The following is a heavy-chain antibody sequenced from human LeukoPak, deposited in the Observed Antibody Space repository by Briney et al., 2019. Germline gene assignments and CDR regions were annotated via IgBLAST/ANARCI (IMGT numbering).Heavy chain of an antibody. J-gene: IGHJ4*02. V-gene: IGHV3-23*01. CDR2: ISASGAIT. Sequence: GGSLRLSCAAAGFTFSSYAMNWVRQAPGKGLKWVSGISASGAITHYADSVKGLFTISRDNSKTTVFLQMNSLRAEDTAVYYCAVSVRFERVWHYFNNWGQGTQVTVSS. CDR3: AVSVRFERVWHYFNN. CDR1: GFTFSSYA. D-gene: IGHD3-9*01.